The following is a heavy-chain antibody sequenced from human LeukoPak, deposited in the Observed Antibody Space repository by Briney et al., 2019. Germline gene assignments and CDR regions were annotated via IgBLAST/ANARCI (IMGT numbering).Heavy chain of an antibody. CDR2: INPNSGGT. Sequence: GASVKVSCKASGYTFTSYYMHWVRQAPGEGLEWMGWINPNSGGTIYAQRFQGRVTMTRDTSISTAYLELSSLRSDDTAVYYCARDDADLIGVSGPVPASRDYWGQGTLVTVSS. CDR1: GYTFTSYY. D-gene: IGHD3-3*01. V-gene: IGHV1-2*02. CDR3: ARDDADLIGVSGPVPASRDY. J-gene: IGHJ4*02.